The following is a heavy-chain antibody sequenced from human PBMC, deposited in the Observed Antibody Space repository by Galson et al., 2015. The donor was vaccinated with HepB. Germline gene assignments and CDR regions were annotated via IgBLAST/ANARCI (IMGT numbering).Heavy chain of an antibody. CDR1: GSTFTIYA. J-gene: IGHJ5*02. D-gene: IGHD6-19*01. V-gene: IGHV1-3*01. Sequence: SVKVSCKASGSTFTIYAMYWVRQAPGQRLEWMGWINAGNGNTKYSQKFQGRVTLTRDTSASTAYMELSSLRSEDTAVYYCARGAVAGRFDWFDPWGQGTLVTVSS. CDR2: INAGNGNT. CDR3: ARGAVAGRFDWFDP.